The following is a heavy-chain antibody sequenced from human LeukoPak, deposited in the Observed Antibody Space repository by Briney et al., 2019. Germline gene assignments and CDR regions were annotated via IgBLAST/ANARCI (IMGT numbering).Heavy chain of an antibody. CDR3: ARVTRWLQFGSPYYGMDV. J-gene: IGHJ6*02. Sequence: GGSLRLSCAASGFTFSSYAMSWVRQAPGKGLEWVANIKQDGSEKYYVDSVKGRFTISRDNAKNSLYLQMNSLRAEDTAVYYCARVTRWLQFGSPYYGMDVWGQGTTVTVSS. CDR1: GFTFSSYA. CDR2: IKQDGSEK. V-gene: IGHV3-7*01. D-gene: IGHD5-24*01.